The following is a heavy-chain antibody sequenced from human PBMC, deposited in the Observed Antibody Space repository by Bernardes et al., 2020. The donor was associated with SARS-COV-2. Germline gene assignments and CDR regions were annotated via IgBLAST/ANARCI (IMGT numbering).Heavy chain of an antibody. CDR2: LYRGGPT. J-gene: IGHJ4*02. CDR3: AKGGGSSWDFYLDY. Sequence: GGSLRLSCAASGFSVSDNYMNWVRQAPGTGLAWLSVLYRGGPTSYADSVKDRLTISRDNSKNTLYLQMNSLRVEDTAVYFCAKGGGSSWDFYLDYWGQGTLVTVSP. CDR1: GFSVSDNY. V-gene: IGHV3-66*01. D-gene: IGHD6-13*01.